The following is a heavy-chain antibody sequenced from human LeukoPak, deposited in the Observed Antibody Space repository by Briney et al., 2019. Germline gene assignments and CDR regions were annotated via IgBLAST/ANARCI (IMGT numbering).Heavy chain of an antibody. CDR3: ARSYYYDSPGDAFDI. D-gene: IGHD3-22*01. Sequence: PGGSLRLSCAASGFNFNTYTMNWVRQAPGKGLEWVAVISYDGSNKYYADSVKGRFTISRDNSKNTLYLQMNSLRAEDTAVYYCARSYYYDSPGDAFDIWGQGTMVTVSS. CDR2: ISYDGSNK. V-gene: IGHV3-30-3*01. CDR1: GFNFNTYT. J-gene: IGHJ3*02.